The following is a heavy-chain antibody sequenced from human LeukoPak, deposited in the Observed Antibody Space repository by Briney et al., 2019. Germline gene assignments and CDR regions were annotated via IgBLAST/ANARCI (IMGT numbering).Heavy chain of an antibody. D-gene: IGHD6-19*01. CDR2: MHHSGST. V-gene: IGHV4-59*08. Sequence: SETLSLTCTVSGGSISSYYWSWIRQPPGKGLEWIGYMHHSGSTKHNPYLKSRVTISVDTSKSQFSLKLSSVTAADTAVYYCARHAAVEGSSGWSPLWWFDPWGQGTLVTVSS. CDR1: GGSISSYY. CDR3: ARHAAVEGSSGWSPLWWFDP. J-gene: IGHJ5*02.